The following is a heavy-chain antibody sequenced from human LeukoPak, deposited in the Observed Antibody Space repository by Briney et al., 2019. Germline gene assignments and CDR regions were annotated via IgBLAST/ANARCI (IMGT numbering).Heavy chain of an antibody. D-gene: IGHD3-3*01. CDR1: GYTFTSYY. CDR2: INPSGGST. J-gene: IGHJ4*02. Sequence: ASVKVSCKASGYTFTSYYMHWVRQAPGQGLEWMGIINPSGGSTSYAQKFQGRVTITRNTSISTAYMELSSLRSEDTAVYYCARKDDFWSGSDYWGQGTLVTVSS. CDR3: ARKDDFWSGSDY. V-gene: IGHV1-46*01.